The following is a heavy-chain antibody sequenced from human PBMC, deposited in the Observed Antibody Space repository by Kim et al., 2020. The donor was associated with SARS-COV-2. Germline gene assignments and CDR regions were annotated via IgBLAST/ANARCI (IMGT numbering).Heavy chain of an antibody. CDR1: GFIFSSYW. Sequence: GGSLRLSCAASGFIFSSYWMHWVRQAPGKGLEWVSRINADGTTTNYADSVKGRFTISRDNAKNTVYLHMNSLRAEDTAVYYCAREGRILPFYYYGLDVWGQETTVTVSS. CDR3: AREGRILPFYYYGLDV. J-gene: IGHJ6*02. D-gene: IGHD2-15*01. V-gene: IGHV3-74*01. CDR2: INADGTTT.